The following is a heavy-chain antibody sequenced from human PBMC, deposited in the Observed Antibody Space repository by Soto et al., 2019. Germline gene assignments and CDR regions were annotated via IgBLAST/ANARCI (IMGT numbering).Heavy chain of an antibody. CDR1: GYTFTSYA. D-gene: IGHD6-13*01. V-gene: IGHV1-3*01. Sequence: ASVKGSCKASGYTFTSYAMHWVRQAPGQRLEWMGWINAGNGNTKYSQKFQGRVTITRDTSASTAYMELSSLRSEDTAVYYCAREGPCAAAGTLVAFQHWGQGTLISLSS. CDR2: INAGNGNT. J-gene: IGHJ1*01. CDR3: AREGPCAAAGTLVAFQH.